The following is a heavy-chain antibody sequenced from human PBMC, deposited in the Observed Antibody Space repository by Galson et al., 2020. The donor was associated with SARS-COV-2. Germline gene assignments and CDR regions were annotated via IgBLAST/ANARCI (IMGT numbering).Heavy chain of an antibody. D-gene: IGHD1-26*01. CDR1: GLIFSRYA. J-gene: IGHJ4*02. CDR2: MSNEGPNP. CDR3: SRDLEEWELLFPFDY. Sequence: GESLKIPCADAGLIFSRYAKPLVRPAPGKGLEGEAVMSNEGPNPYYADSVKGRFTIAQDHSKHTLYLQMNSMRAEDEAVYYWSRDLEEWELLFPFDYWGQGTLLTVSS. V-gene: IGHV3-30*07.